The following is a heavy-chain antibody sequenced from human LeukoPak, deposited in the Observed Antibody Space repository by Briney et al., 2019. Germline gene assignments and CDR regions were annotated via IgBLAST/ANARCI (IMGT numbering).Heavy chain of an antibody. CDR3: ARAQCCPGTPDY. Sequence: SETLSLTCTVSGGSISSGSYYWSWIRQPAGKGLEWIGRIYTSGSHNYNPSLKSRVTISVDTSKNQFSLKLSSVTAADTAVYYCARAQCCPGTPDYWGQGTLVTVSS. D-gene: IGHD2-15*01. CDR1: GGSISSGSYY. V-gene: IGHV4-61*02. J-gene: IGHJ4*02. CDR2: IYTSGSH.